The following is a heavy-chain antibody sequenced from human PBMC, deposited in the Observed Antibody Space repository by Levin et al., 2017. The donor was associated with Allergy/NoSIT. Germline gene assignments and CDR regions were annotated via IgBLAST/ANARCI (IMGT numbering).Heavy chain of an antibody. Sequence: PGGSLRLSCAASGFTFSSYGMHWVRQAPGKGLEWVAVIWYDGSNKYYADSVKGRFTISRDNSKNTLYLQMNSLRAEDTAVYYCARETSIAARPYDYYGMDVWGQGTTVTVSS. D-gene: IGHD6-6*01. CDR1: GFTFSSYG. J-gene: IGHJ6*02. V-gene: IGHV3-33*01. CDR2: IWYDGSNK. CDR3: ARETSIAARPYDYYGMDV.